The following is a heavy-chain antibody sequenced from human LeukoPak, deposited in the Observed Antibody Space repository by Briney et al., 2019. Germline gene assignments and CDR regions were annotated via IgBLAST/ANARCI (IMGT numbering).Heavy chain of an antibody. CDR2: IYYSGST. CDR3: ARFVRGYSYGLDY. CDR1: GGSISSGDYY. V-gene: IGHV4-61*08. J-gene: IGHJ4*02. Sequence: PSEILSLTCTVSGGSISSGDYYWSWIRQPPGKGLEWIGYIYYSGSTNYNPSLKSRVTISVDTSKNQFSLKLSSVTAADTAVYYCARFVRGYSYGLDYWGQGTLVTVSS. D-gene: IGHD5-18*01.